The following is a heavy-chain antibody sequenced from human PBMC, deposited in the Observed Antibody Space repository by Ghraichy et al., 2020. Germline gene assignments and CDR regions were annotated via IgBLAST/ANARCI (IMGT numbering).Heavy chain of an antibody. J-gene: IGHJ4*02. V-gene: IGHV3-23*01. CDR3: AKDLTWGDGYGHSFDY. CDR2: ISGSGDST. Sequence: GGSLRLSCAVSGFTFTSYAMSWVRQAPGKGLEWVSVISGSGDSTDYADSVKGRFTISRDNSKNTLYLQMNSLRAEDTAVYYCAKDLTWGDGYGHSFDYWGQGKLVTVSS. CDR1: GFTFTSYA. D-gene: IGHD5-24*01.